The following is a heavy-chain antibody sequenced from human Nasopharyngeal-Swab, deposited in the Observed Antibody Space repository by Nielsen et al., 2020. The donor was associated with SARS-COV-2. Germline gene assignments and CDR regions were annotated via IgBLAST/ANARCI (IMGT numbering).Heavy chain of an antibody. V-gene: IGHV5-10-1*01. J-gene: IGHJ4*02. Sequence: GGSLRLSCKGSGYSFTSYWISWVRQMPGKGLEWMGRIDPSDSYTNYSPSFQGHVTISADKSISTAYLRWSSLKASDTAMYYCARWVVDCSSTSCHYYFDYWGQGTLVTVSS. CDR2: IDPSDSYT. D-gene: IGHD2-2*01. CDR1: GYSFTSYW. CDR3: ARWVVDCSSTSCHYYFDY.